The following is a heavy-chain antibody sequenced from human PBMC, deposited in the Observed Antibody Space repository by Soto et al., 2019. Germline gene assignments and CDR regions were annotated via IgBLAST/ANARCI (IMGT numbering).Heavy chain of an antibody. J-gene: IGHJ6*02. CDR1: GFTFSNAW. CDR2: IKSKTDGGTT. CDR3: TTRISSSSVGGALNYYYGMDV. D-gene: IGHD6-6*01. V-gene: IGHV3-15*01. Sequence: GSLRLSCAASGFTFSNAWMSWVRQAPGKGLEWVGRIKSKTDGGTTDYAAPVKGRFTISRDDSKNTLYLQMNSLKTEDTAVYYCTTRISSSSVGGALNYYYGMDVWGQGTTVTVSS.